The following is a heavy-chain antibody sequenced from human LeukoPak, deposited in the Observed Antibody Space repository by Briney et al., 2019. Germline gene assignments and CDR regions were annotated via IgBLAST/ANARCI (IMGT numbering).Heavy chain of an antibody. Sequence: PGGSLRLSCAASGFTFSSYSMNWVRQAPGKGLEWVSSISSSSSYIYYADSVKGRFTISRDNAKNSLFPQMNSLRAEDTAVYYCARASTTFRLTDFDYWGQGTLVTVSS. J-gene: IGHJ4*02. D-gene: IGHD1-14*01. CDR2: ISSSSSYI. CDR3: ARASTTFRLTDFDY. V-gene: IGHV3-21*01. CDR1: GFTFSSYS.